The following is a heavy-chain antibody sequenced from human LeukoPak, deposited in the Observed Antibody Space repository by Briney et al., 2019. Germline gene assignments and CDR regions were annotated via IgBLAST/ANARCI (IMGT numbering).Heavy chain of an antibody. CDR2: ISAYNGNT. D-gene: IGHD6-13*01. CDR1: GYTFTSYG. V-gene: IGHV1-18*01. Sequence: ASVRVSCKASGYTFTSYGISWVRQAPGQGLEWMGWISAYNGNTNYAQKLQGRVTMTTDTSTSTAYMELRSLRSDDTAVYYCARDSSSWPNFDYWGQGTLVTVSS. J-gene: IGHJ4*02. CDR3: ARDSSSWPNFDY.